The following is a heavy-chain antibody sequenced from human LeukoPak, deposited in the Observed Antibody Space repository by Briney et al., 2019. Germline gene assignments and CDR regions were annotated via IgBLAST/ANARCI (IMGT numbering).Heavy chain of an antibody. CDR3: AKRQYSSNPMAFDI. CDR2: ISYDGSNK. Sequence: GGSLRLSCAASGFTFSSYAMHWVRQAPGKGLEWVAVISYDGSNKYYADSVKGRFTISRDNSKNTLYLQMNSLRAEDTAVYYCAKRQYSSNPMAFDIWSQGTMVTVSS. J-gene: IGHJ3*02. V-gene: IGHV3-30-3*02. D-gene: IGHD6-13*01. CDR1: GFTFSSYA.